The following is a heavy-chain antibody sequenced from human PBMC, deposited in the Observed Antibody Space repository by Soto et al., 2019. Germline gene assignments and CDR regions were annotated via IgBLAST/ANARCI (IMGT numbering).Heavy chain of an antibody. D-gene: IGHD1-26*01. CDR2: IIPIFGTA. J-gene: IGHJ4*02. CDR1: GGTFSSYA. V-gene: IGHV1-69*13. CDR3: ARELSGSRYYFDY. Sequence: SVKVSCKASGGTFSSYAISWVRQAPGQGLEWMGGIIPIFGTANYAQKFQGRVTITADESTSTAYMELSSLSSEDTAVYYCARELSGSRYYFDYWGQGTLVTVSS.